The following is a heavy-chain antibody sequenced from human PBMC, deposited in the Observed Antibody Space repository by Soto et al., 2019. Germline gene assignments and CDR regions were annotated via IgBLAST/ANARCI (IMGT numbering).Heavy chain of an antibody. J-gene: IGHJ3*02. CDR2: IKSKTDGGTT. CDR3: TTDRLSYNWNYVFAFDI. Sequence: GGSLRLSCAASGFTFSNAWMSWVRQAPGKGLEWVGRIKSKTDGGTTDYAAPVKGRFTISRDDSKNTLYLQMNSLKTEDTAVYYCTTDRLSYNWNYVFAFDIWGQGTMVTVSS. V-gene: IGHV3-15*01. D-gene: IGHD1-7*01. CDR1: GFTFSNAW.